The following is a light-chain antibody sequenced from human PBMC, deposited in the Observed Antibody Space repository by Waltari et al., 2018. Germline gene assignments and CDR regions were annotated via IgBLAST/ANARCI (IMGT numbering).Light chain of an antibody. CDR2: LAS. J-gene: IGKJ4*01. Sequence: DLQLTQSPSFLSASVGERVTITCRASQDLNTYLAWYQLRPGNAPKLLIFLASELQSGVPSRFSGSGSGTEFTLTISGLQPDDFATYYCQQLNFYPLTFGGGTRVEIK. CDR3: QQLNFYPLT. CDR1: QDLNTY. V-gene: IGKV1-9*01.